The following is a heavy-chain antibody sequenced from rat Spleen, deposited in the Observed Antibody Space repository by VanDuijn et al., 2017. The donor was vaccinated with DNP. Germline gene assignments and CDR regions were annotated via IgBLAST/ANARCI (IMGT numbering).Heavy chain of an antibody. D-gene: IGHD5-1*01. Sequence: EVQLQESGPGLVKPSQSLSLTCSVTGYSITSNYWAWIRKFPGNKMEWMGYINYSGSTGYNPSLKSRFSITRDTSKNQFFLQFNSVTTEDTATYYCARWGGRYFDYWGQGVMVTVSS. CDR2: INYSGST. V-gene: IGHV3-1*01. CDR1: GYSITSNY. CDR3: ARWGGRYFDY. J-gene: IGHJ2*01.